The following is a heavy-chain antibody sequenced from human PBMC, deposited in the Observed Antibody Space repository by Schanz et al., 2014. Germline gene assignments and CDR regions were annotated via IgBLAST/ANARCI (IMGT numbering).Heavy chain of an antibody. CDR1: GFTFSGYS. D-gene: IGHD1-26*01. Sequence: EVQLVESGGGLVQPGGSLRLSCAASGFTFSGYSMNWVRQAPGKGLEWVAYISGSSRTIYYADSMKGRFTVSRDNAENALYLQMNSLRAEDTGLYFCARGGSGSHYRLDYWGQGTLXTVSS. V-gene: IGHV3-48*01. J-gene: IGHJ4*02. CDR2: ISGSSRTI. CDR3: ARGGSGSHYRLDY.